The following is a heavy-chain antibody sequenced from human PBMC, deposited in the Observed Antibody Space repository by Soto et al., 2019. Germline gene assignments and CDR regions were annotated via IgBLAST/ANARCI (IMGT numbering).Heavy chain of an antibody. CDR3: AREGYSYGSKYLQY. J-gene: IGHJ1*01. V-gene: IGHV3-53*01. CDR2: IYSGGIT. Sequence: EVQLVESGGGLIQPGGSLILSCAASGFPVSSNYMNWVRQAPGKGLEWVSIIYSGGITYYADSVKGRFTISRDNSKNTVSLQMNNLRAEDTAVYFCAREGYSYGSKYLQYWGQGTLVTVSS. D-gene: IGHD5-18*01. CDR1: GFPVSSNY.